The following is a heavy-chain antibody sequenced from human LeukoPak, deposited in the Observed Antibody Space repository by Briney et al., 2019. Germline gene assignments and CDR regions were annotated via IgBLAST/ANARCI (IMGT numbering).Heavy chain of an antibody. V-gene: IGHV3-23*01. CDR1: GFTFSSYA. D-gene: IGHD4-17*01. Sequence: PGGSLRLSCVPSGFTFSSYAMIWVRQAPGKGLEWGSGIRGSGGRTYYADSVKGRVTMSRDNSKNTLYQQMNSLRGEDTAVHYCAKDYGDYQGGFDIWGQGTLVTVSS. CDR3: AKDYGDYQGGFDI. J-gene: IGHJ3*02. CDR2: IRGSGGRT.